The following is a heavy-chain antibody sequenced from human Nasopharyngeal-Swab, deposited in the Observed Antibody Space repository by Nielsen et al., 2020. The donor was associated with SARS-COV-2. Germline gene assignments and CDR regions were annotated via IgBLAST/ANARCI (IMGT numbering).Heavy chain of an antibody. V-gene: IGHV3-7*01. CDR1: GFTSSSYW. CDR2: IKQDGSEK. D-gene: IGHD2-15*01. Sequence: GESLKISCAASGFTSSSYWMSWVRQAPGKGLEWVANIKQDGSEKYYVDSVKGRFTISRDNAKNSLYLQMNSLRAEDTAVYYCARRKDLFDYWGQGTLVTVSS. J-gene: IGHJ4*02. CDR3: ARRKDLFDY.